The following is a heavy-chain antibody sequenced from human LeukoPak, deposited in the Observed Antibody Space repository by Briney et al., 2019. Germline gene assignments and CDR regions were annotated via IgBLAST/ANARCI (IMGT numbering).Heavy chain of an antibody. J-gene: IGHJ4*02. V-gene: IGHV3-66*01. CDR1: GFTVSSNY. D-gene: IGHD6-19*01. CDR3: ARDPSIAVAGHQDY. Sequence: PGGSLRLSCAASGFTVSSNYMSWVRQAPGKGLEWVSVIYSGGSTYYADSVKGRFTISRDNSKNTLYLQMNSQRAEDTAVYYCARDPSIAVAGHQDYWGQGTLVTVSS. CDR2: IYSGGST.